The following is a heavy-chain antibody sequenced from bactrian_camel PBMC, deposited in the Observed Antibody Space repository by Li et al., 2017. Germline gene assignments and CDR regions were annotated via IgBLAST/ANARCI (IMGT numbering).Heavy chain of an antibody. CDR2: IYIYGHFP. CDR1: SDRTLT. Sequence: VQLVESGGGSVQAGASLRLVCTGFSDRTLTLTWFRQAPGKEREAVASIYIYGHFPNYADSVKGRFTISKDDAQRTLYLRMNNLKPEDTAMYYCAADWAFACTPNTDADLNLGYWGQGTQVTVS. CDR3: AADWAFACTPNTDADLNLGY. D-gene: IGHD1*01. J-gene: IGHJ6*01. V-gene: IGHV3-2*01.